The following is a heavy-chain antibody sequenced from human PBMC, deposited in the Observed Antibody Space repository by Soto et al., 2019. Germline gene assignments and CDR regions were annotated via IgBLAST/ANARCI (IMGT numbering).Heavy chain of an antibody. J-gene: IGHJ4*02. CDR2: ISSSSSTI. V-gene: IGHV3-48*01. D-gene: IGHD3-16*02. Sequence: GGSLRLSCAASGFTFSSYSMNWVRQAPGKGLEWVSYISSSSSTIYYADSVKGRFTISRDNAKNSLYLQMNSLRAEDTAVYYCARGNDYIWRSYRSPLGYWGQGTLVTVSS. CDR1: GFTFSSYS. CDR3: ARGNDYIWRSYRSPLGY.